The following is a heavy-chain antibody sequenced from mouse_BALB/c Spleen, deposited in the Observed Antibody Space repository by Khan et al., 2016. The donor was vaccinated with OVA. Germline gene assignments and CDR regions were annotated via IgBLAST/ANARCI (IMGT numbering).Heavy chain of an antibody. Sequence: VPLKESGPGLVQPSQSLSITCTVSGFSLTSYGIHWVRQSPGKGLEWLGVIWSGGSTDYNAAFISRMSISKDNSKSQVFFKMNSLQADDTAIYYCARNGVLHYYGYGGMDYWGQGASVTVSS. V-gene: IGHV2-4-1*01. D-gene: IGHD1-2*01. CDR1: GFSLTSYG. J-gene: IGHJ4*01. CDR2: IWSGGST. CDR3: ARNGVLHYYGYGGMDY.